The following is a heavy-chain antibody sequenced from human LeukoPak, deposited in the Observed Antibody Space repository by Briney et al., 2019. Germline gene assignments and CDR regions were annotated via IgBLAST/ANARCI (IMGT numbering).Heavy chain of an antibody. CDR3: TTGNWGPH. D-gene: IGHD7-27*01. J-gene: IGHJ4*02. CDR1: GFTFNDAW. Sequence: GGSLRLSCAASGFTFNDAWMNWVRQAPGKGLEWVGRIKRKTDGETTDYAAPVKGIFTISRDDSKNTLYLQMNSLKTEDTAVYYCTTGNWGPHWGQGTLVTVSS. V-gene: IGHV3-15*07. CDR2: IKRKTDGETT.